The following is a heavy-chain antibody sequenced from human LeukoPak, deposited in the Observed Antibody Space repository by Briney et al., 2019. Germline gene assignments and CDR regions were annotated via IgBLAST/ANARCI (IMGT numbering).Heavy chain of an antibody. CDR3: ARAPVGYCTNGVCYRGYYYYYMDV. D-gene: IGHD2-8*01. Sequence: ASVKVSCKASGYTFTGYYMHWVRQAPGQGLEWMGWTNPNGGGTNYAQKFQGRVTMTRDTSISTAYMELSRLRSDDTAVYYCARAPVGYCTNGVCYRGYYYYYMDVWGKGTTVTVSS. J-gene: IGHJ6*03. V-gene: IGHV1-2*02. CDR2: TNPNGGGT. CDR1: GYTFTGYY.